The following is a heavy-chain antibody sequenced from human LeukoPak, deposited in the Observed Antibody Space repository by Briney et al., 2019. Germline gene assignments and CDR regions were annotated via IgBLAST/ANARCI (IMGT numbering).Heavy chain of an antibody. V-gene: IGHV3-33*01. CDR3: TTSWPKVREGDQ. Sequence: GGSLRLSCAASGFTFSSYGMHWVRQAPGKGLEWVAVIWYDGSNKYYADSVKGRFTISRDNSKNTLYLQMNSLRAEDTAVYYCTTSWPKVREGDQWGQGTLVTVSS. D-gene: IGHD3-10*01. CDR1: GFTFSSYG. CDR2: IWYDGSNK. J-gene: IGHJ4*02.